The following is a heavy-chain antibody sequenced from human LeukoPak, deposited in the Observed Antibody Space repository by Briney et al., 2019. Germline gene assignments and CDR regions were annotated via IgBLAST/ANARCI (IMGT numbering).Heavy chain of an antibody. CDR1: GGSISSGSYY. Sequence: SQTLSLTCTVSGGSISSGSYYSRWIRQPAGKGLEWIGRIYTSGSTNYNPSLKSRVTISVDTSKNQFSLKLSSVTAADTAVYYCARGFGVVVAAIDYWGQGTLVTVSS. CDR2: IYTSGST. V-gene: IGHV4-61*02. D-gene: IGHD2-15*01. CDR3: ARGFGVVVAAIDY. J-gene: IGHJ4*02.